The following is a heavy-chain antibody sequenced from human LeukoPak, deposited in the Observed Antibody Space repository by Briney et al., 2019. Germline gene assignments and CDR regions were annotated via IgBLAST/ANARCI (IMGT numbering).Heavy chain of an antibody. CDR1: GYTFTSYG. CDR2: IIPIFGIA. V-gene: IGHV1-69*04. Sequence: ASVKVSCKASGYTFTSYGISWVRQAPGQGLEWMGRIIPIFGIANYAQKFQGRVTITADKSTSTAYMELSSLRSEDTAVYYCARDKDDYSNYGPPSGMDVWGQGTTVTVSS. D-gene: IGHD4-11*01. CDR3: ARDKDDYSNYGPPSGMDV. J-gene: IGHJ6*02.